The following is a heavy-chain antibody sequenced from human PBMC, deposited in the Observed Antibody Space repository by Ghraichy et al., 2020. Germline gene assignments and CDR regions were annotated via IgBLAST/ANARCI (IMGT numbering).Heavy chain of an antibody. Sequence: LSLTCAASGFTFSDYYMSWIRQAPGKGLEWVSYISSSGSTIYYADSVKGRFTISRDNAKNSLYLQMNSLRAEDTAVYYCARELVVVGFDYWGQGTLVTVSS. J-gene: IGHJ4*02. CDR1: GFTFSDYY. D-gene: IGHD3-22*01. CDR2: ISSSGSTI. V-gene: IGHV3-11*01. CDR3: ARELVVVGFDY.